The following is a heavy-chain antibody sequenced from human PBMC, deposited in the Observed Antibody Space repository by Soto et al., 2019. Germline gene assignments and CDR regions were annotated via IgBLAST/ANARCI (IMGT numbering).Heavy chain of an antibody. V-gene: IGHV1-8*01. CDR3: ARGTHNYRFDP. CDR2: MNPNTGNT. D-gene: IGHD1-1*01. Sequence: QVQLVQSGAEVKRPGASVKVSCKASGYTFTTYDINWVRQATGQGLEWMGWMNPNTGNTAYAQKFQGRVTMTSNTSISTAYMELSGLTSEDTAVYYCARGTHNYRFDPWGQGTRVTVSS. J-gene: IGHJ5*02. CDR1: GYTFTTYD.